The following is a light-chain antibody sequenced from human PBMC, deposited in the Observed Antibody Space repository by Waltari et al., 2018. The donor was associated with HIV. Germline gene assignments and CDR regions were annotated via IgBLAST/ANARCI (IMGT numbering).Light chain of an antibody. CDR2: GAS. CDR3: QKYSNWPPLT. Sequence: EIVLTHSPATLSVSPGERATLSCRASQHIRTNLAWYQQKPGQAPRLLIFGASTRATDIPTRFRGSGSGTEFTLTISGLQSEDFAVYFCQKYSNWPPLTFGGGTKVEIE. J-gene: IGKJ4*01. CDR1: QHIRTN. V-gene: IGKV3D-15*01.